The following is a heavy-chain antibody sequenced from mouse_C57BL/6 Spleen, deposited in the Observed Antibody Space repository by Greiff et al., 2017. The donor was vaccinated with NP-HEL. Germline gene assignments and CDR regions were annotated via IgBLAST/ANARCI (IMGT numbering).Heavy chain of an antibody. V-gene: IGHV1-55*01. CDR3: ARGGYYDYDEAY. Sequence: QVQLQQPGAELVKPGASVKMSCKASGYTFTSYWITWVKQRPGQGLEWIGDIYPGSGSTNYNEKFKSKATLTVDTSSSTAYMQLSSLTSEDSAVYYCARGGYYDYDEAYWGQGTLVTVSA. CDR2: IYPGSGST. CDR1: GYTFTSYW. D-gene: IGHD2-4*01. J-gene: IGHJ3*01.